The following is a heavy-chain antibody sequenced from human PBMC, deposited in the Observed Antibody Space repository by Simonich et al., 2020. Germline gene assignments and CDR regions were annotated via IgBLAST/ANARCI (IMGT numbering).Heavy chain of an antibody. CDR2: IWEEESNK. V-gene: IGHV3-30*18. Sequence: QVQLVESGGGVVQPGRSLRLSCAASGFTFSSYGMHWVRQAPGKGLGVVAVIWEEESNKDYADTVKGRFTIYRDNSKNTLYLQRNSLRAEDTAMYYCAKESTVSRWDYYYGMDVWGQGTTVTVSS. CDR3: AKESTVSRWDYYYGMDV. D-gene: IGHD4-17*01. CDR1: GFTFSSYG. J-gene: IGHJ6*02.